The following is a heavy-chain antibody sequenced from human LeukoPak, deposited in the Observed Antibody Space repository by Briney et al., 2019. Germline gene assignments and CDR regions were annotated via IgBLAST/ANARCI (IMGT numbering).Heavy chain of an antibody. V-gene: IGHV4-31*03. CDR3: ARVRYSYGRPFDY. J-gene: IGHJ4*02. CDR2: IYYSGST. Sequence: PSQTLSLTCTVSGGSISSGGYSWSWIRQHPGKGLEWIGYIYYSGSTYYNPSLKSRVTISVDTSKNQFSLKLSSVTAADTAVYYCARVRYSYGRPFDYWGQGTLVTVSS. CDR1: GGSISSGGYS. D-gene: IGHD5-18*01.